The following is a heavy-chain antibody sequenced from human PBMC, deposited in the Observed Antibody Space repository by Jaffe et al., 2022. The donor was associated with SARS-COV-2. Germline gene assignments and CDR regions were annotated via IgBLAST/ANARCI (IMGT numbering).Heavy chain of an antibody. D-gene: IGHD6-19*01. CDR1: GFAFSSSV. Sequence: DVQLLESGGGLVQPGGSLRLSCRASGFAFSSSVMGWVRQTPGKGLEWVSVISADGRSTFYADSVMGRFTFSRDNSKDTLYLQMNSLRADDTAVYYCAKEQGGSGWSFDSWGQGTLVTVSS. CDR3: AKEQGGSGWSFDS. V-gene: IGHV3-23*01. CDR2: ISADGRST. J-gene: IGHJ4*02.